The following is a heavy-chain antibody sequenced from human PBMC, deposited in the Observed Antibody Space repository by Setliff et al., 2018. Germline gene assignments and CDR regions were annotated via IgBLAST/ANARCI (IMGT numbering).Heavy chain of an antibody. CDR3: ASGVPNYDFWSGYYTGSYWFDP. D-gene: IGHD3-3*01. CDR1: GGSISSHY. CDR2: IYYSGST. V-gene: IGHV4-59*11. Sequence: SETLSLTCIVSGGSISSHYWSWIRQPPGKGLEWIGYIYYSGSTNYNPSLKSRVTISVDTSKNQFSLKLSSVTAADTAVYYCASGVPNYDFWSGYYTGSYWFDPWGQGTLVTVSS. J-gene: IGHJ5*02.